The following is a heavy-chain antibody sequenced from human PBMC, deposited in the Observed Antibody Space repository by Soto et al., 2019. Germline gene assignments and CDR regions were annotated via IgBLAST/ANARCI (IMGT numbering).Heavy chain of an antibody. V-gene: IGHV5-51*01. CDR2: IYPGDSDT. CDR1: GYSFTSYW. Sequence: GESLKISCKGSGYSFTSYWIGWGRQMPGKGLEWMGMIYPGDSDTRYSPSFQGQVTISADKSISTAYLQWSSLKASDTAMYYCARHKGPGDSSGYSYYYYGMDVWGQGTTVTVSS. CDR3: ARHKGPGDSSGYSYYYYGMDV. D-gene: IGHD3-22*01. J-gene: IGHJ6*02.